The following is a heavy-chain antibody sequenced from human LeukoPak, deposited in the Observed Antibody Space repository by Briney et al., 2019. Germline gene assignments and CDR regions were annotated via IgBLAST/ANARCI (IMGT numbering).Heavy chain of an antibody. Sequence: SETLSLTCTVSGGSISSSSYYWGWIRQPPGKGLEWIGSIYYSGSTYYNPSLKSRVTISVDTSKNQFSLKLSSVTAADTAVYYCATLLFTKYYFDYWGQGTLVTVSS. D-gene: IGHD2-15*01. CDR1: GGSISSSSYY. CDR3: ATLLFTKYYFDY. J-gene: IGHJ4*02. V-gene: IGHV4-39*07. CDR2: IYYSGST.